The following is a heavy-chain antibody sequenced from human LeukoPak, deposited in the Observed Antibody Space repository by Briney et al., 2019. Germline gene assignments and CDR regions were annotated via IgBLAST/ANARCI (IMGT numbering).Heavy chain of an antibody. V-gene: IGHV1-2*02. Sequence: GASVKVSCKASGYTFNGYYVHWVRQAPGQGLEWMGWINPNSGGTNYAQKFQGRVTMTRDTPISTAYMELSRLRYDDTAVYYCARDRPRGGGYDFWSGYPHWGQGTLVTVSS. CDR3: ARDRPRGGGYDFWSGYPH. D-gene: IGHD3-3*01. CDR1: GYTFNGYY. CDR2: INPNSGGT. J-gene: IGHJ4*02.